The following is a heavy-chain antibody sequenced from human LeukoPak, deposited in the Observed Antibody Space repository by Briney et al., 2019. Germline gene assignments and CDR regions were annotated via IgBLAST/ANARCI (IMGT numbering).Heavy chain of an antibody. J-gene: IGHJ4*02. CDR2: IYNSGST. CDR3: ARDNARALFDY. Sequence: KTSETLSLTCAVSGYSISSGYYWGWSRPLPGRGVEGSEIIYNSGSTYYNPSLKSRVTISVDTSKNQFSLKLSSVTAADTAVYYCARDNARALFDYWGQGTLVAVSS. CDR1: GYSISSGYY. V-gene: IGHV4-38-2*02. D-gene: IGHD5-24*01.